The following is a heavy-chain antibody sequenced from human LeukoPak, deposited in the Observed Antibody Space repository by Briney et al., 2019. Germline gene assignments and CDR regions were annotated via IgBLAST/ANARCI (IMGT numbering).Heavy chain of an antibody. CDR3: ARVLEYSGRWFDP. Sequence: SVKVSCKASGGTISSYAISWVRQAPGQGLEWMGRIIPIFGIANYAQKFQGRVTITADKSTSTAYMELSSLRSEDTAVYYCARVLEYSGRWFDPWAQGTLVTVSS. J-gene: IGHJ5*02. CDR1: GGTISSYA. D-gene: IGHD3-3*01. V-gene: IGHV1-69*04. CDR2: IIPIFGIA.